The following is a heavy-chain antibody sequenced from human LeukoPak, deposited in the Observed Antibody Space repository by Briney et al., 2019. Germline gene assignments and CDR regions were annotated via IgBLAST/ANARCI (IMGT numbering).Heavy chain of an antibody. Sequence: PGGSLRLSCAASGFTFSNYFMSWVRQAPGKGLEWISTVIGSSRYIYSADSVKGRFTISRDNAKNSLYLQMNSLRAEDTAVYYCAAGYSSSWYWGGDYYYGMDVWGQGTTVTVSS. V-gene: IGHV3-21*01. CDR1: GFTFSNYF. J-gene: IGHJ6*02. CDR3: AAGYSSSWYWGGDYYYGMDV. CDR2: VIGSSRYI. D-gene: IGHD6-13*01.